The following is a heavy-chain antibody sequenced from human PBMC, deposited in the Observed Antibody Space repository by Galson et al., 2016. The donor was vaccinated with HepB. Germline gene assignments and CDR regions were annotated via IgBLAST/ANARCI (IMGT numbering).Heavy chain of an antibody. D-gene: IGHD5-12*01. CDR2: IYWDDDD. CDR1: GFSLNTSGVG. V-gene: IGHV2-5*02. Sequence: PALVKPTQTLTLTCTFSGFSLNTSGVGVGWVRQPPRKALEWLAIIYWDDDDRYNPSLRTRLTTTKDTSKNQVVLTMTNMDPMETGTYFCAHPHDHSDYFLAIWGQGTPVTVSS. CDR3: AHPHDHSDYFLAI. J-gene: IGHJ4*02.